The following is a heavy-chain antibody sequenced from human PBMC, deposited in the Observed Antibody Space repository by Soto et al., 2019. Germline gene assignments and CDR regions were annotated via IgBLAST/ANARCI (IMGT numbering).Heavy chain of an antibody. CDR1: GYTFTSYA. CDR2: INAGNGNT. J-gene: IGHJ3*02. D-gene: IGHD3-16*01. Sequence: QVQLVQSGAEVKKPGASVKVSCKASGYTFTSYAMHWVRQAPGQRLEWMGWINAGNGNTKYSQKLQGRVTITRDTPASTADMQLGSLRSEDTAVYYCALPPLATGFGPFDIWGQGTMVTVS. V-gene: IGHV1-3*01. CDR3: ALPPLATGFGPFDI.